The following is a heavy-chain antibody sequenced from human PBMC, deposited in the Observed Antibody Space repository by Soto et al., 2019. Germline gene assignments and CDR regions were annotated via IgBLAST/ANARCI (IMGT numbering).Heavy chain of an antibody. D-gene: IGHD1-26*01. Sequence: TSETLSLTCSVSGCSISTIYLYWGWIRQPPGKGLEWVGSIHCGGSTYDSPSLESRVSIFVDTSKNQFSLNLTSVTAADTAIYYCVRHSVLREYFDYWGQGTLVTLSS. V-gene: IGHV4-39*01. CDR3: VRHSVLREYFDY. CDR2: IHCGGST. J-gene: IGHJ4*02. CDR1: GCSISTIYLY.